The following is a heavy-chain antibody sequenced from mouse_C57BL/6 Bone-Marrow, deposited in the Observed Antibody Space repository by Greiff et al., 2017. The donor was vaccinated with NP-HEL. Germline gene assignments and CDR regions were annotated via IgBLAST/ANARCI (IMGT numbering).Heavy chain of an antibody. CDR2: ISSGSSTI. J-gene: IGHJ4*01. Sequence: EVHLVESGGGLVKPGGSLKLSCAASGFTFSDYGMHWVRQAPEKGLEWVAYISSGSSTIYYADTVKGRFTISRDNAKNTLFLQMTSLRSEDTAMYYCARRDHYAMDHWGQGTSVTVSS. CDR3: ARRDHYAMDH. V-gene: IGHV5-17*01. CDR1: GFTFSDYG.